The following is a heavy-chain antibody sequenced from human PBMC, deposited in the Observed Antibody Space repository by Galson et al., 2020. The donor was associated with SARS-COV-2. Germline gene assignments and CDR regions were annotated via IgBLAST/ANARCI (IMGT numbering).Heavy chain of an antibody. V-gene: IGHV3-23*01. CDR1: GYTFSNYA. Sequence: GESLKISCEASGYTFSNYAMSWVRQAPGKGLEGVSAIRGSGGDTYNAASVKGRFTISRDNSKDTPYLQMNSLRAEDTAVYYCANVADCGGDCYTLYFDYWGQGTLVTVSS. J-gene: IGHJ4*02. CDR3: ANVADCGGDCYTLYFDY. CDR2: IRGSGGDT. D-gene: IGHD2-21*01.